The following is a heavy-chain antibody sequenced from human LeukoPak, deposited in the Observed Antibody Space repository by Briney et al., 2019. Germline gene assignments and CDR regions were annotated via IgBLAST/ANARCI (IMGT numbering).Heavy chain of an antibody. V-gene: IGHV1-69*06. CDR2: IIPIFGTA. CDR1: GGTFSSYA. CDR3: ARAGGAGAAHYYYYYYMDV. Sequence: GASVKVSCKASGGTFSSYAISWVRQAPGQGLEWMGGIIPIFGTANYAQKFQGRVTITADKSTSTAYMELSSLRSEDTAVYYCARAGGAGAAHYYYYYYMDVWGKGTTVTVSS. J-gene: IGHJ6*03. D-gene: IGHD6-6*01.